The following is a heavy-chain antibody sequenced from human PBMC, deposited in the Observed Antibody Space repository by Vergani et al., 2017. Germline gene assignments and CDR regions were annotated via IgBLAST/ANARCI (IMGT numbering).Heavy chain of an antibody. CDR2: ISSSSSYT. CDR3: ARDSEHSSSWYQPAYYYYGMDV. V-gene: IGHV3-11*06. Sequence: QVQLVESGGGLVKPGGSLRLSCTASGFTFSDYYMSWIRQAPGKGLEWVSYISSSSSYTNYADSVKGRFTISRDNAKNSLYLQMNSLRAEDTAVYYCARDSEHSSSWYQPAYYYYGMDVWGQGTTVTVSS. J-gene: IGHJ6*02. CDR1: GFTFSDYY. D-gene: IGHD6-13*01.